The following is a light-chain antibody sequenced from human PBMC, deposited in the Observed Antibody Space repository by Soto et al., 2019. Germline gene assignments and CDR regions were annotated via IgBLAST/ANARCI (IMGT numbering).Light chain of an antibody. V-gene: IGKV1-17*01. J-gene: IGKJ1*01. CDR1: QDITND. CDR2: EAY. Sequence: IQLTQSPSSLSASVGDRVTITCRASQDITNDLGWYQQKPGKAPKRLFYEAYSLHSGVPSRFSGSGSGTESTLTISSLQPEDLATYYCLHHNSCPRTFGQGTKVEIK. CDR3: LHHNSCPRT.